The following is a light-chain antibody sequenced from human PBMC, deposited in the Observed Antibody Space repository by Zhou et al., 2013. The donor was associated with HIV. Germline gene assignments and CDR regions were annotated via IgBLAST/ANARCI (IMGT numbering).Light chain of an antibody. CDR3: QQSYSTPPT. CDR1: QSIGNY. Sequence: DIQMTQSPSSLSASVGDRVTITCRASQSIGNYLNWYQHKPGKAPKLLIYAASSLQSGVPSRFSGRGSGTDFTLTISSLQVEDFATYYCQQSYSTPPTFGQGTKVEFK. V-gene: IGKV1-39*01. CDR2: AAS. J-gene: IGKJ1*01.